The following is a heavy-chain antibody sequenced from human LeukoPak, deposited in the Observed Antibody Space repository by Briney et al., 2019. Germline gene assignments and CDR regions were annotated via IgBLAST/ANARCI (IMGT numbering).Heavy chain of an antibody. CDR3: ARQYPAAYYFDY. D-gene: IGHD2-2*01. Sequence: GGSLRLSCAASGFTFSSYSMNWVRQAPGKGLEWVSSISSSSSYIYYADSVKGRFTISGDNAKNSLYLQMNSLRAEDTAVYYCARQYPAAYYFDYWGQGTLVTVSS. CDR2: ISSSSSYI. V-gene: IGHV3-21*01. CDR1: GFTFSSYS. J-gene: IGHJ4*02.